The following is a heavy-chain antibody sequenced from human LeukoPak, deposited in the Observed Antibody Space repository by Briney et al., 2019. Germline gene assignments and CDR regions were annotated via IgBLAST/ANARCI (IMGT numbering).Heavy chain of an antibody. Sequence: SETLSLTCAVYGGSFSDYYWSWIRQPPGTGLEWIGEINHSGSTNYNPSLKSRVTISVDTSKKQFSLKLSSVTAADTAVYYCARVVTYYDFWSGYSNNWFDPWGQGTLVTVSS. CDR2: INHSGST. CDR3: ARVVTYYDFWSGYSNNWFDP. CDR1: GGSFSDYY. D-gene: IGHD3-3*01. J-gene: IGHJ5*02. V-gene: IGHV4-34*01.